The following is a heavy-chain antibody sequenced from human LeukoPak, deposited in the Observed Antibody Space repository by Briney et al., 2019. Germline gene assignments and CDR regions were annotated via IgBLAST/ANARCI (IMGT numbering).Heavy chain of an antibody. CDR1: GFTYGDYW. CDR2: IKQDGSET. V-gene: IGHV3-7*03. Sequence: PGGSLRLSCAASGFTYGDYWMTWVRQAPGKGLECVANIKQDGSETYYVDSVKGRFTISRDNAKNSLYLQMNSLRAEDTAVYYCAKAYGTFSSWDALDIWGQGTMVTVSS. J-gene: IGHJ3*02. CDR3: AKAYGTFSSWDALDI. D-gene: IGHD6-13*01.